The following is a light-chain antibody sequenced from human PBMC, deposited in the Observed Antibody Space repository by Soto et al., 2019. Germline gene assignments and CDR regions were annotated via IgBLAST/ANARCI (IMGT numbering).Light chain of an antibody. CDR1: QSVSSSY. CDR2: GAY. V-gene: IGKV3-20*01. J-gene: IGKJ2*01. Sequence: EIVLTQSPGTLSLSPGERATLSCRASQSVSSSYLAWYQQKPGQAPRLLIYGAYSRATGIPDRFSGSGSGTDFTLTSSRLEAEGFAVYYCQQYGSLYTFGQGTKLEIK. CDR3: QQYGSLYT.